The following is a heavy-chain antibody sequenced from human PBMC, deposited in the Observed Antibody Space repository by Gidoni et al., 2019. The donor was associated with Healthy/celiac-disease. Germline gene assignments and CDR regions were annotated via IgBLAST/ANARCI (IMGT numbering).Heavy chain of an antibody. D-gene: IGHD2-2*02. CDR1: GFTFSSYW. Sequence: EVQLVESGGGLVQPGWSLRLSCAASGFTFSSYWMHWVRQAPGKGLVWVSRINSDGSSTSYADSVKGRFTISRDNAKNTLYLQMNSLRAEDTAVYYCARDSLLYGGAFDPWGQGTLVTVSS. CDR3: ARDSLLYGGAFDP. J-gene: IGHJ5*02. V-gene: IGHV3-74*01. CDR2: INSDGSST.